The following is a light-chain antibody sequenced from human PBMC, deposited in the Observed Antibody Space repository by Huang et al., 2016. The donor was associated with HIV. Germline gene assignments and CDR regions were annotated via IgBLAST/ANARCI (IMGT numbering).Light chain of an antibody. CDR2: LGS. Sequence: DIVMTQSPLSLPVIPGEPASISCRSSQSLLHSDGYNYVDWYQQRPGQSPQLLIYLGSNRSSGVHDRFSGSGSGKDFTLKISRLEAEDVGVYYCMQALQTPRTFGGGTKVEIK. CDR3: MQALQTPRT. V-gene: IGKV2-28*01. CDR1: QSLLHSDGYNY. J-gene: IGKJ4*01.